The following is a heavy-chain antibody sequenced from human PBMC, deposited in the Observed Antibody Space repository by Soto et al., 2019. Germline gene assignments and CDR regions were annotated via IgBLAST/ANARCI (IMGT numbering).Heavy chain of an antibody. J-gene: IGHJ6*02. D-gene: IGHD4-17*01. Sequence: EVQLLESGGGLVQPGGSLRLSCAASGFTFSSYAMSWVRQAPGKGLEWVSAISGSGGSTYYADSVKGRFTISRDNSKNTVYLQRNSRRAEDTAVYYCARGLYGDYVPYYYGMDVWGQGTTVTV. CDR2: ISGSGGST. V-gene: IGHV3-23*01. CDR1: GFTFSSYA. CDR3: ARGLYGDYVPYYYGMDV.